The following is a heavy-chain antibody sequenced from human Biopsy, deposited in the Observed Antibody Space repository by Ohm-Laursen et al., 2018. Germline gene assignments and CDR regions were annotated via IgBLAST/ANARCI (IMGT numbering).Heavy chain of an antibody. CDR1: GFTFSSYG. J-gene: IGHJ6*02. Sequence: SLRLSCSASGFTFSSYGIHWVRQAPGKGLEWVAVIWYDGSNKYSADSVRGRFSISRDNSKNTVYLQMNSLRAADTAVYYCARDRYYGSESYYSHYNMDVWGQGTTVSVSS. V-gene: IGHV3-33*01. D-gene: IGHD3-10*01. CDR3: ARDRYYGSESYYSHYNMDV. CDR2: IWYDGSNK.